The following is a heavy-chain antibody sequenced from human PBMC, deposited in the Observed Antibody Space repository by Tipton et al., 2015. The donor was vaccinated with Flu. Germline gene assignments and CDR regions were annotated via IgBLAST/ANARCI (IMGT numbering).Heavy chain of an antibody. CDR1: GGSIRSYY. V-gene: IGHV4-4*07. Sequence: TLSLTCTVSGGSIRSYYWSWIRQPAGKGLEWIGRMYTSGSTNDNPSLKSRVTMSLDTSKNQFSLKLTSVTAADTAVCYCAREMYGSGSWGGYYYYGMDVWGQGTAVTVSS. CDR2: MYTSGST. J-gene: IGHJ6*02. D-gene: IGHD3-10*01. CDR3: AREMYGSGSWGGYYYYGMDV.